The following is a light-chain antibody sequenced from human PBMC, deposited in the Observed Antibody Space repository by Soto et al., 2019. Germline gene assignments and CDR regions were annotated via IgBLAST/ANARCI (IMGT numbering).Light chain of an antibody. CDR3: QEYSKWILFT. Sequence: EIVVTQSPGILSVSPGDRATLSCRASQSVGRNLAWYQQKPGQAPTLLIYAASTRATGLPARFSGSGSGTEVTLTISSLLSEDFPDYYCQEYSKWILFTFGPGTRVD. CDR1: QSVGRN. J-gene: IGKJ3*01. V-gene: IGKV3-15*01. CDR2: AAS.